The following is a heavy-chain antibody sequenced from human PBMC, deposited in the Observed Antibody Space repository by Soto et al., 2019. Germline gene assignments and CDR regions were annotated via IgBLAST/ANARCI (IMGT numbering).Heavy chain of an antibody. J-gene: IGHJ5*02. CDR3: ARAPPFDP. CDR1: GYTFTSYA. V-gene: IGHV1-3*01. Sequence: ASVKVSCKASGYTFTSYAMHWVRQAPGQRLEWMGWITAGNGNTKYSQKFQGRVTITRDTSASTAYMELSSLRSEDTAVYYCARAPPFDPWGQGTLVTVSS. CDR2: ITAGNGNT.